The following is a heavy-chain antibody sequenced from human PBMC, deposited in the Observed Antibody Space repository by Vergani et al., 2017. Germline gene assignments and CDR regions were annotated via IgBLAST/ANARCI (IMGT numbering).Heavy chain of an antibody. Sequence: QVQLVQSGAEVKKPGASVKVSCKVSGYTLTELSMHWVRQAPGKGLEWMGGFDPEDGETIYAQKFQGRVTMTEDTSTDTAYMELSSLRAEDTAVYYCATGAGYSYGRGYNWFDPWGQGTLVTVSS. CDR3: ATGAGYSYGRGYNWFDP. CDR2: FDPEDGET. D-gene: IGHD5-18*01. CDR1: GYTLTELS. J-gene: IGHJ5*02. V-gene: IGHV1-24*01.